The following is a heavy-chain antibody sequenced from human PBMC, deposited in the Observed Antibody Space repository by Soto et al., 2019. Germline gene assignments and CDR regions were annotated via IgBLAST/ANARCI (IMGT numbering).Heavy chain of an antibody. CDR3: CDCGPTNLAC. V-gene: IGHV3-72*01. CDR1: GFSFSAYY. J-gene: IGHJ4*02. Sequence: EVQLVESGGDLVQPGGSLRLSCAASGFSFSAYYMDWVRQAPGKGLEWVGLIRNKAESYTTEYAASVRGRFTISRDDSKNLVFLQMNSLTTEDTAVYYCCDCGPTNLACGGRGTLVTVSS. CDR2: IRNKAESYTT. D-gene: IGHD2-21*01.